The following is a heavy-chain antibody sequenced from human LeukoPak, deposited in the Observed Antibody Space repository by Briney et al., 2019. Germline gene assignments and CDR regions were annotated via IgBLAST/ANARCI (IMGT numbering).Heavy chain of an antibody. V-gene: IGHV3-30*18. CDR3: AKYAAAGAYDRHSEIDS. D-gene: IGHD3-22*01. CDR2: IAYDGSNK. CDR1: GFTFNSYG. J-gene: IGHJ4*02. Sequence: AGTSLRLSCAASGFTFNSYGMNWVRQAPGEGLEWVAVIAYDGSNKYSADSLKGQGRSTISRDNSKNTLFLEMNSLRPEDTAVYYCAKYAAAGAYDRHSEIDSWGQGTLVTVSS.